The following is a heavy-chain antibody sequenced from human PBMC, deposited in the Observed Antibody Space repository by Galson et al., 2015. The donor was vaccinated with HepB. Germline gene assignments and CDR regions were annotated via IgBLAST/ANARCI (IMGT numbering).Heavy chain of an antibody. CDR3: ARVAHADYGDHAHFDY. CDR2: ISSNTIYT. Sequence: SLRLSCAASGFTFSDYYMTWIRQAPGKGLEWLSYISSNTIYTNYADSVKGRFSISRDNVKNSAYLQMNSLRAEDRALYYCARVAHADYGDHAHFDYWGPGTLVTVSS. J-gene: IGHJ4*02. D-gene: IGHD4/OR15-4a*01. CDR1: GFTFSDYY. V-gene: IGHV3-11*06.